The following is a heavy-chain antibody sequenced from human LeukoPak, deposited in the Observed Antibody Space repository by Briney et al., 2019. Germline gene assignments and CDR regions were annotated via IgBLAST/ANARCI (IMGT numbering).Heavy chain of an antibody. CDR1: GYSFTSYW. V-gene: IGHV5-51*01. J-gene: IGHJ3*02. Sequence: GESLKISCRGSGYSFTSYWIGWVRQMPGKSLEWMGVIYPGDSDTRYSPSFQGQVTISADKSISTAYLQWSSLKASDTAMYYCARAYYYGSGSYRHAFDIWGQGTMVTVSS. D-gene: IGHD3-10*01. CDR2: IYPGDSDT. CDR3: ARAYYYGSGSYRHAFDI.